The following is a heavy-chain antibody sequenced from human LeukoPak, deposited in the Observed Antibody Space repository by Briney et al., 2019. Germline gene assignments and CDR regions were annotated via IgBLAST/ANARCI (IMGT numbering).Heavy chain of an antibody. CDR1: GGTFSSYA. J-gene: IGHJ5*02. V-gene: IGHV1-69*05. CDR2: IIPIFGTA. Sequence: SVKVSCKASGGTFSSYAISWVRQAPGQGLEWMGGIIPIFGTANYAQKFQGRVTITTDESTSTAYMELSSLRSEDTAVYYCATSSTVTFNWFDPWGQGTLVTVSS. CDR3: ATSSTVTFNWFDP. D-gene: IGHD4-11*01.